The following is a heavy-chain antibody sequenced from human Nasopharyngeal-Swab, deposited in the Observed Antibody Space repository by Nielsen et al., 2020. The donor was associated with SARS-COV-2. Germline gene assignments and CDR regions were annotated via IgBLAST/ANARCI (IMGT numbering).Heavy chain of an antibody. V-gene: IGHV3-11*06. CDR1: GFTFSDYY. CDR3: ARYDTYCSVGTCYNPLHY. J-gene: IGHJ4*02. D-gene: IGHD2-15*01. CDR2: ISSGSSYT. Sequence: GESLKISCAASGFTFSDYYMPWIRQAPGTGLDWVSYISSGSSYTNYADSVRGRFTISRENSKNSLYLQMNSLRAEDTAIYYCARYDTYCSVGTCYNPLHYWGQGTLVTVSS.